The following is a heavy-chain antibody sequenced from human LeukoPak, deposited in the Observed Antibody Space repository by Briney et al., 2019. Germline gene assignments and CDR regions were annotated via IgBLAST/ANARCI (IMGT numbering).Heavy chain of an antibody. Sequence: SETLSLTCGVSGGPISSGTYYWGWIRQPPGKGLEWIGSVYYSGRTYYNPSLKSRVTMSVDTSKNQFYLNLNSVTAADTAVYYCARTDSIVVARPDAFDIWGQGTMVTVSS. D-gene: IGHD3-22*01. J-gene: IGHJ3*02. V-gene: IGHV4-39*07. CDR3: ARTDSIVVARPDAFDI. CDR2: VYYSGRT. CDR1: GGPISSGTYY.